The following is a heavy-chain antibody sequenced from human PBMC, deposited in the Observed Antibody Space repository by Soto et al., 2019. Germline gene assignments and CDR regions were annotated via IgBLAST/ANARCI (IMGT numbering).Heavy chain of an antibody. CDR2: ISAYNGNT. J-gene: IGHJ4*02. CDR3: ARESPLPDY. Sequence: QVQLVQSGAEVKKPGASVKVSCKASGYTFTSYGISWVRQAPGQGLEWMGWISAYNGNTKYAQKLQGRVIMTTDTPTITAYIELSRRRSDDTPVYSCARESPLPDYWGQGTLVTVSS. CDR1: GYTFTSYG. V-gene: IGHV1-18*01.